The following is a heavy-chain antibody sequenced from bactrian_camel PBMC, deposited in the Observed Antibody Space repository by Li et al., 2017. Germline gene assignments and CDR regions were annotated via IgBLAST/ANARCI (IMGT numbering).Heavy chain of an antibody. J-gene: IGHJ4*01. CDR2: RHTGTGNT. CDR3: AAKIGVCRTVRGTAFAGVRDEFDF. Sequence: VQLVESGGGSALAGGSLRLSCVSSGFSSATFGHPCMAWFRQGPGKEREGVAGRHTGTGNTYYADSTKGRFSFSQDKNTLYLQMYSLKPDDTAMYYCAAKIGVCRTVRGTAFAGVRDEFDFWGQGTQVTVS. V-gene: IGHV3S1*01. D-gene: IGHD6*01. CDR1: GFSSATFGHPC.